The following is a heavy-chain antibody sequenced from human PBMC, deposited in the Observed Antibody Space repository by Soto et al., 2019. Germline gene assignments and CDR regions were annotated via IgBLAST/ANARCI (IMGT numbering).Heavy chain of an antibody. D-gene: IGHD4-17*01. Sequence: PGGSLRLSCAASGSSFSSYAMSWVRQAPGKGLEWVSAISGSGGSTYYADSVKGRFTISRDNSKNTLYLQMNSLRAEDTAVYYCAKDRGLRGSWYFDYWGQGTLVTVSS. CDR2: ISGSGGST. CDR1: GSSFSSYA. J-gene: IGHJ4*02. V-gene: IGHV3-23*01. CDR3: AKDRGLRGSWYFDY.